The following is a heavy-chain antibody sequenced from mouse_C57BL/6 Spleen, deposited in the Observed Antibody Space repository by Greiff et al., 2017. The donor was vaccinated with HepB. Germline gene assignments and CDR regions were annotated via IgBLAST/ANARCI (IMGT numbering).Heavy chain of an antibody. Sequence: VQLQQSGPELVKPGASVKKSCKASGYSFTDYNMNWVKQSNGKSLEWIGVINPNYGTTSYNQKFKGKATLTVDQSSSTAYMQLNSLTSEDSAVYYCARPLYGNYKGYAMDYWGQGTSVTVSS. CDR1: GYSFTDYN. V-gene: IGHV1-39*01. J-gene: IGHJ4*01. D-gene: IGHD2-1*01. CDR2: INPNYGTT. CDR3: ARPLYGNYKGYAMDY.